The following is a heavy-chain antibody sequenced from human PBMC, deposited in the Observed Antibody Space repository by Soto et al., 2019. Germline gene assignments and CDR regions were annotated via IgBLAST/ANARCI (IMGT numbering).Heavy chain of an antibody. V-gene: IGHV2-5*02. J-gene: IGHJ4*02. CDR1: GFSLTTSGVG. CDR3: ASSSGYRIFDC. CDR2: IFWDDDK. D-gene: IGHD3-22*01. Sequence: QITLKESGPTLVKPTQTLTLTCTFSGFSLTTSGVGVGWIRQPPGKALEWLALIFWDDDKRYSPSPKSRLTITKDTSKNQVVLTMTNMDPVDTATYYCASSSGYRIFDCWGQGTLVTVSS.